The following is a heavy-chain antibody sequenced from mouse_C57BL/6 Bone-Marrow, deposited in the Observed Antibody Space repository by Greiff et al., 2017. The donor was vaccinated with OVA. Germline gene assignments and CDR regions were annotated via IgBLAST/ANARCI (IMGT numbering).Heavy chain of an antibody. CDR3: ARKRRLTTVGRDYFDD. D-gene: IGHD1-1*01. CDR1: GFSLTSYA. CDR2: IWTGGGP. Sequence: QVTLKESGPGLVAPSQSLSITCTVSGFSLTSYAISWVRQPPGKGLEWLGVIWTGGGPNYNSALKSRLSISKDNSKNKVFLKMNRLQTDDTARYYCARKRRLTTVGRDYFDDWGKGTTLTVSS. V-gene: IGHV2-9-1*01. J-gene: IGHJ2*01.